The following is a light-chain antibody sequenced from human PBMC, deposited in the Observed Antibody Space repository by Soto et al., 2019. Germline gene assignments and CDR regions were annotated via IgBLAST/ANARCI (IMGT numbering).Light chain of an antibody. V-gene: IGKV4-1*01. CDR3: QQYYGTPYT. J-gene: IGKJ2*01. Sequence: DIVMTQSPDSLAVSLGERATINCKSSQSVLYSSNSKNYLAWYQQKPGQPPKLLIYWASTRESGVPDRFSGRGSGKDFPLPISTLQAEDVAFYSCQQYYGTPYTFGQGPKLEIK. CDR1: QSVLYSSNSKNY. CDR2: WAS.